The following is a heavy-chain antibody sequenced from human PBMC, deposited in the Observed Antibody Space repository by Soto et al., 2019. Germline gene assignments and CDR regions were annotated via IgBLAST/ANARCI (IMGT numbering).Heavy chain of an antibody. J-gene: IGHJ4*02. D-gene: IGHD2-15*01. Sequence: QVQLQQWGAGLLKPSETLSLTCAVYGGSFSGYYWSWIRQPPGKGLEWIGEINHSGSINYNPSLKSRVTISVDTSKNQFSLKLSSVTAADTAVYYCARGPEDIVVVVAAINFDYWGQGTLVTVSS. CDR1: GGSFSGYY. CDR2: INHSGSI. V-gene: IGHV4-34*01. CDR3: ARGPEDIVVVVAAINFDY.